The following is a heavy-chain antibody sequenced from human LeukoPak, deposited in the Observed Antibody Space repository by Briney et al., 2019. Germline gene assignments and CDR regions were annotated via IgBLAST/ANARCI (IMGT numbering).Heavy chain of an antibody. Sequence: PSGTLSLTCAVSGGSISSSNWWSWVRQPPGKGLEWIGEIYHSGSTNYNPSLKSRVTISVDTSKNQFSLKLTSVTAADTAVYYCARLSYDSLLSYFQNWGQGTLATVSS. D-gene: IGHD3-22*01. J-gene: IGHJ1*01. CDR2: IYHSGST. CDR3: ARLSYDSLLSYFQN. V-gene: IGHV4-4*02. CDR1: GGSISSSNW.